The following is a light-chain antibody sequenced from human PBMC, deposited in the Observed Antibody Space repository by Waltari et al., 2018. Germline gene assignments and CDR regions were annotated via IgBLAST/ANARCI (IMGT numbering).Light chain of an antibody. CDR1: QRLTKNY. J-gene: IGKJ2*01. CDR2: GAS. Sequence: VLTPSPGTLSLSPGERGTLSCRASQRLTKNYLAWYQQKPGQAPRLLIYGASSRAPGIPDRFSGSGSGTDFTLTISRLEPEDFAMYYCQQYGSSVMYTFGQGTKVEIK. V-gene: IGKV3-20*01. CDR3: QQYGSSVMYT.